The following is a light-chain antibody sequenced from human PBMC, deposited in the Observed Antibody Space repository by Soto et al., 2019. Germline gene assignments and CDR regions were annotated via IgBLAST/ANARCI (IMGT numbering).Light chain of an antibody. CDR1: YSDVGGFNY. V-gene: IGLV2-14*03. Sequence: QSALNQPASVSGSPGQSITISCTGTYSDVGGFNYVSWYQQHPGKAPKLVIFDVSNRPSGVSNRFSGSKSGNTASLTISGLQAEDGADYYCSSYTSISSLGVVFGGGTKLTVL. J-gene: IGLJ2*01. CDR2: DVS. CDR3: SSYTSISSLGVV.